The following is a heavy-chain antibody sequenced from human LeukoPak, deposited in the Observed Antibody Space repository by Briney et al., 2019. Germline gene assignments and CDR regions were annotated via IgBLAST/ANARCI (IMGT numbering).Heavy chain of an antibody. CDR3: ARQFDDGGSYGY. J-gene: IGHJ4*02. V-gene: IGHV5-51*03. Sequence: KPGESLTISCKGSGYSFSNFWIGWVRQMPGKGLEWMGLIYPGASDTRYNPSLQGQVTISADKSISTAYLQWSTLKAPDTAMYYCARQFDDGGSYGYWGQGTLVTVS. CDR2: IYPGASDT. CDR1: GYSFSNFW. D-gene: IGHD1-26*01.